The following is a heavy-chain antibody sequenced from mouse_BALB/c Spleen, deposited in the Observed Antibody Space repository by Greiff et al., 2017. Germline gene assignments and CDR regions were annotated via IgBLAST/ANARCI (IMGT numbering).Heavy chain of an antibody. CDR2: IDPSNSET. Sequence: QVQLKESGPELVRPGASVKMSCKASGYTFTSYWMHWVKQRPGQGLEWIGMIDPSNSETRLNQKFKDKATLNVDKSSNTAYMQLSSLTSEDSAVYYCARRLDLLWSRPGYYFDYWGQGTTLTVSS. CDR1: GYTFTSYW. D-gene: IGHD2-2*01. CDR3: ARRLDLLWSRPGYYFDY. J-gene: IGHJ2*01. V-gene: IGHV1S127*01.